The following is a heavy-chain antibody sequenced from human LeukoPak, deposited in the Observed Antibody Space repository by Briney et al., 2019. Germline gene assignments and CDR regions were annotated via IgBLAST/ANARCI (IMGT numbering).Heavy chain of an antibody. J-gene: IGHJ4*02. D-gene: IGHD3-10*01. CDR1: GYSISGGYY. V-gene: IGHV4-38-2*02. Sequence: PSETLSLTCAVSGYSISGGYYWGWIRQPPGKGLEWIGSIYHSGSTYYNPSLKSRVTISVDTSKNQFSLKLSSVTAADTAVYYCAREDYYGSGRGYFDYWGQGTLVTVSS. CDR3: AREDYYGSGRGYFDY. CDR2: IYHSGST.